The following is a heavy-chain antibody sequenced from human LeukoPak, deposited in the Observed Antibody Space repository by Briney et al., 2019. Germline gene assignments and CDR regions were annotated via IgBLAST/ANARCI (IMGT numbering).Heavy chain of an antibody. CDR2: ISTSGST. D-gene: IGHD3-10*01. CDR1: GGSINTNTYY. CDR3: ARARGSYYTYYYSMDV. J-gene: IGHJ6*02. V-gene: IGHV4-61*02. Sequence: PSETLSLTCTVSGGSINTNTYYWNWIRQPAGKGLEWIGRISTSGSTNYNPSLKSRVTISADTSKNQVSLRLRSVTATDTAVYYCARARGSYYTYYYSMDVWGQGTTVTVSS.